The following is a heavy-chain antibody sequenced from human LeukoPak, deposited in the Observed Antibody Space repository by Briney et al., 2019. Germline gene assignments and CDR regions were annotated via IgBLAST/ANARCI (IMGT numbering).Heavy chain of an antibody. CDR3: ARAGYSSPKSGMDV. Sequence: GGSLRLSCAASGFTFSSYAMHWVRQAPGKGLEWVAVISYDGSNKYYADSVKGRFTISRDNSKNTLYLQMNSLRAEDTAVYYCARAGYSSPKSGMDVWGQGTTVTVSS. J-gene: IGHJ6*02. V-gene: IGHV3-30-3*01. CDR1: GFTFSSYA. D-gene: IGHD6-13*01. CDR2: ISYDGSNK.